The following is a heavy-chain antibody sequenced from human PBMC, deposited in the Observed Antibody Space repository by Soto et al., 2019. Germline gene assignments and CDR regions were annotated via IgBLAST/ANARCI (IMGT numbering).Heavy chain of an antibody. J-gene: IGHJ4*02. CDR2: LSGDGTTT. CDR3: AKDISFDPRAYTY. V-gene: IGHV3-23*01. Sequence: EVQLLESGGGLVQPGGSLRLSCTASGFTFSTYGMSWVRQAPGKGLEWVSSLSGDGTTTYYIDSVKVRFTISRDNYRNTLSLQMNSLRTADTAISDCAKDISFDPRAYTYWGQGILVAVSS. CDR1: GFTFSTYG. D-gene: IGHD3-16*01.